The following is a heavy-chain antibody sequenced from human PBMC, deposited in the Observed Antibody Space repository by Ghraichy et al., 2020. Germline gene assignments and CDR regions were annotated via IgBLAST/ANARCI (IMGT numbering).Heavy chain of an antibody. CDR2: ITSSGTTI. V-gene: IGHV3-48*02. Sequence: GGSLRLSCAASGFTFSSYAMDWVRQAPGKGLEWLSYITSSGTTIYYADSVKGRFTISRDNAKNSLYLQMSSLRDVDTAVYYCAREGGNYCSSGSCSRDFDYWGQGTLVSVSS. CDR1: GFTFSSYA. CDR3: AREGGNYCSSGSCSRDFDY. J-gene: IGHJ4*02. D-gene: IGHD2-15*01.